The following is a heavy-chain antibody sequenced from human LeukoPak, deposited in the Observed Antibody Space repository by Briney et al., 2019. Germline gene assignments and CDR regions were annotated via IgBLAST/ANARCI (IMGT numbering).Heavy chain of an antibody. V-gene: IGHV3-66*01. Sequence: GGSLRLSCAASGFTVSSNYMSWVRQAPGKGLEWVSVIYSGGPTYYADSVKGRFTISRDNSKNTLYLQMNSLRAEDTAVYYCAREVVSSGRYYFDCWGQGTLVTVSS. CDR2: IYSGGPT. CDR1: GFTVSSNY. D-gene: IGHD6-19*01. CDR3: AREVVSSGRYYFDC. J-gene: IGHJ4*02.